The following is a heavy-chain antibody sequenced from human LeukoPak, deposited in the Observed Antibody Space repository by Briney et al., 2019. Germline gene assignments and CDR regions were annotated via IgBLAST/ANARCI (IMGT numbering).Heavy chain of an antibody. CDR2: VNHSGDT. D-gene: IGHD3-10*01. Sequence: PSETLSLTCAVYGGSFSGYYWSWIRQPPGKGLEWNGEVNHSGDTNYNPSLKSRVTISVDTSKNQFSLKLSSVTAADTSVYYCARGDPKTVVQGVLGIKYHYYYMDVWGKGTTVTVSS. CDR1: GGSFSGYY. V-gene: IGHV4-34*01. J-gene: IGHJ6*03. CDR3: ARGDPKTVVQGVLGIKYHYYYMDV.